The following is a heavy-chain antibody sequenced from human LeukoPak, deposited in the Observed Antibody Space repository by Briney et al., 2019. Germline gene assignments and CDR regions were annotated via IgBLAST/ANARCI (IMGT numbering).Heavy chain of an antibody. CDR3: ARDQFAEGHSSSWVPYNWFDP. J-gene: IGHJ5*02. D-gene: IGHD6-13*01. CDR1: GGSISSYY. V-gene: IGHV4-59*01. Sequence: PSETLSLTCTVSGGSISSYYWSWIRQPPGKGLEWIGYIYYSGSTNYNPSLKSRVTISVDTSKNQFSLKLSSVTAADTAVYYCARDQFAEGHSSSWVPYNWFDPWGQGTLVTVSS. CDR2: IYYSGST.